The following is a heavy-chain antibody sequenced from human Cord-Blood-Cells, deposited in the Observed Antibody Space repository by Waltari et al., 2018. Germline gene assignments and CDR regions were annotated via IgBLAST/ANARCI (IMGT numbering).Heavy chain of an antibody. D-gene: IGHD3-3*01. Sequence: QVQLVQSGAEVKKPGASVKVSCKASGYTFTSYDINWVRQATGQGLEWRGGMNPNSGNTGYAQKFQGRVTITRNTSISTAYMELSSLRSEDTAVYYCARGTDYDFWSGYYFDYWGQGTLVTVSS. J-gene: IGHJ4*02. CDR1: GYTFTSYD. V-gene: IGHV1-8*03. CDR2: MNPNSGNT. CDR3: ARGTDYDFWSGYYFDY.